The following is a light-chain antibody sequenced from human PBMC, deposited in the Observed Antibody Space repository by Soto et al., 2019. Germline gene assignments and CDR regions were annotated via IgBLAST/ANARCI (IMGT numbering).Light chain of an antibody. V-gene: IGKV1-5*03. CDR2: KAS. J-gene: IGKJ4*01. CDR1: QSISSW. Sequence: DIQMTQSPSTLSASVGDRVTITCRASQSISSWLAWYQQKPGKAPKLLIYKASSLESGGPSRFSGSGSGTEFTLTISSLQPNNFATYYCQQYNSSKLTFSGGTKVEIK. CDR3: QQYNSSKLT.